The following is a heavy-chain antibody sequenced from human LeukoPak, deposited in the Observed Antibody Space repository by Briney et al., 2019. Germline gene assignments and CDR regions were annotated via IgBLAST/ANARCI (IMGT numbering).Heavy chain of an antibody. CDR2: IYTSGGT. CDR1: GGSFSGYY. J-gene: IGHJ5*02. CDR3: ARGLFGDNWFDP. Sequence: SETLSLTCAVYGGSFSGYYWSWIRQPAGKGLEWIGRIYTSGGTNYNPSLTSRVTISVDTSKNQFSLKLSSVTAADTAVYYCARGLFGDNWFDPWGQGTLVTVSS. D-gene: IGHD3-10*01. V-gene: IGHV4-59*10.